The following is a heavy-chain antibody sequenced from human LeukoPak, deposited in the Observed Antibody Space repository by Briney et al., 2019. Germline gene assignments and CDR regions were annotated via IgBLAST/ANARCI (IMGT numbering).Heavy chain of an antibody. D-gene: IGHD3-3*01. CDR2: ISNDAKT. J-gene: IGHJ4*02. V-gene: IGHV3-66*02. CDR3: ARGLYDLWSGHFGY. CDR1: EFAASRNY. Sequence: GGSLRLSCAASEFAASRNYMMWVRQAPGKGVELVSVISNDAKTNYADSVKGRFTISKDNSKNTVYLQMNNLRTEDTAVYYCARGLYDLWSGHFGYWGQGTLVSVSS.